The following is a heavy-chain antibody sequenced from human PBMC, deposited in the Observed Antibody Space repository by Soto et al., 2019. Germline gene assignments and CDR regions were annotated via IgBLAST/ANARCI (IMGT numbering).Heavy chain of an antibody. CDR2: ISWNRGRI. V-gene: IGHV3-9*01. D-gene: IGHD2-21*01. CDR3: AKDRDFHLDF. Sequence: GGSLRLSCAASGFTFDDYAMHWVRQAPGKGLEWVSGISWNRGRIGYADSVKGRFTISRDNAKNTLYLEMNSLRAEDTALYYCAKDRDFHLDFWGKGTTVTVSS. J-gene: IGHJ6*04. CDR1: GFTFDDYA.